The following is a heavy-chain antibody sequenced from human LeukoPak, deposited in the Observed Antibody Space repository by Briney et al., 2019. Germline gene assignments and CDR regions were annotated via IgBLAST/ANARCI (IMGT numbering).Heavy chain of an antibody. CDR1: GGSFRNYY. CDR3: ARGLGSDFWTGHYSDGFDM. CDR2: IHHSGST. J-gene: IGHJ3*02. Sequence: SETLSLTCAVYGGSFRNYYWAWIRQSPGMGLEWIGEIHHSGSTKYNPSLKSRVTISIDTSKTQIFLKLSSATAADTAMYYCARGLGSDFWTGHYSDGFDMWGQGTMVTVSS. V-gene: IGHV4-34*01. D-gene: IGHD3/OR15-3a*01.